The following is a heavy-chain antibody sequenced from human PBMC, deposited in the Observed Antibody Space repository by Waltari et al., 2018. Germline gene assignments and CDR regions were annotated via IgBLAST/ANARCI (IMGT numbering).Heavy chain of an antibody. D-gene: IGHD1-26*01. CDR1: W. CDR3: ARDRGIGLYLDS. Sequence: WWGGVRQSPDKGLEWIGQIHRSGRSNYNPSLESRVTISIDTSKIQFSLKLTSTTATDTAVYYCARDRGIGLYLDSWGQGTLVTVSP. V-gene: IGHV4-4*02. J-gene: IGHJ1*01. CDR2: IHRSGRS.